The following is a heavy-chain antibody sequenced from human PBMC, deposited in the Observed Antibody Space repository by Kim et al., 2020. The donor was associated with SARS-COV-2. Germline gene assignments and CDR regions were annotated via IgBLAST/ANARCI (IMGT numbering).Heavy chain of an antibody. D-gene: IGHD6-13*01. CDR1: GFTFSSYG. CDR3: ARDRYGAAAY. CDR2: ISGNSGYI. Sequence: GGSLRLSCAASGFTFSSYGMNWVRQAPGKGLEWVSSISGNSGYIYYADSVKGRFTISRDNAKNTLYLQMNSLRAEDTAVYYCARDRYGAAAYWGQGTLVTVSP. J-gene: IGHJ4*02. V-gene: IGHV3-21*01.